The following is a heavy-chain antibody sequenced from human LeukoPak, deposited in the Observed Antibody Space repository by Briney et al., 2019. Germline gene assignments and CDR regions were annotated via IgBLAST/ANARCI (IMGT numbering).Heavy chain of an antibody. CDR2: ISGSGGST. CDR1: GFTFSSYA. D-gene: IGHD3-22*01. Sequence: GGSLRLSCAASGFTFSSYAMSWVRQAPGKGLEWVSAISGSGGSTYYADSVKGRFTISRDNSKNTLYLQMNSLRAGDTAVYYCAKEGAGDDYYDSSGDYQDAFDIWGQGTMVTVSS. V-gene: IGHV3-23*01. J-gene: IGHJ3*02. CDR3: AKEGAGDDYYDSSGDYQDAFDI.